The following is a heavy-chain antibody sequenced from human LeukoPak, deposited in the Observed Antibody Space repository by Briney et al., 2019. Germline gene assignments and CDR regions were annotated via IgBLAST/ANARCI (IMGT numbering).Heavy chain of an antibody. J-gene: IGHJ4*02. Sequence: SVKVSCKASGGTFSSYAISWVRQAPGQGLEWMGGIIPIFGTANYAQKFQGRVTITTDESTSTAYMELSSLRSEDTAVYYCARDRGDGYNPNFDYWGQGTLVTVSS. CDR1: GGTFSSYA. V-gene: IGHV1-69*05. D-gene: IGHD5-24*01. CDR2: IIPIFGTA. CDR3: ARDRGDGYNPNFDY.